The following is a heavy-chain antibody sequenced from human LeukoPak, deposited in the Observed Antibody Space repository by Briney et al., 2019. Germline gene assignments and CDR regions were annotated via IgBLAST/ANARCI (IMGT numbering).Heavy chain of an antibody. CDR3: ASRYYDILTGYYGPFDY. CDR2: ISAYNGNT. J-gene: IGHJ4*02. D-gene: IGHD3-9*01. V-gene: IGHV1-18*01. Sequence: ATVKVSCKASGYTFTSYGISWVRQAPGQGLEWMGWISAYNGNTNYAQKLQGRVTMTTDTSTSTAYMELRSLRSADTAMYYCASRYYDILTGYYGPFDYWGQGTLVTVSS. CDR1: GYTFTSYG.